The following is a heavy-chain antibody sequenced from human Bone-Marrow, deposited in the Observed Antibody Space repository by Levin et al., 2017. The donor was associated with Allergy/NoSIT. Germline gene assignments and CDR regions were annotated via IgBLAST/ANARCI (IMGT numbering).Heavy chain of an antibody. V-gene: IGHV7-4-1*02. CDR1: GYSLTKNA. Sequence: GESLKISCKASGYSLTKNAVNWVRQAPGQGLEWMGWINTFTGNPTYAQGFAGRFVFSLDTSVNTAYLQISNLKAEDTAVYYCARECLAVQGCDYWGQGTLVTVSS. CDR2: INTFTGNP. D-gene: IGHD3-16*01. J-gene: IGHJ4*02. CDR3: ARECLAVQGCDY.